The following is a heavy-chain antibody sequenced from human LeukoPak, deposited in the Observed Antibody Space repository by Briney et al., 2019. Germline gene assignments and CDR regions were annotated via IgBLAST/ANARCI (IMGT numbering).Heavy chain of an antibody. CDR1: GLTFSDYT. CDR3: AIVVVTNYGTDV. J-gene: IGHJ6*02. Sequence: GGSLRLSCAASGLTFSDYTVNWVRQAPGKGLEWISNIYSGAGPKYYADSVKGRFTISRDNAENSVSLQMSSLRDEDTAVYYCAIVVVTNYGTDVWGQGTTVTVSS. V-gene: IGHV3-48*02. D-gene: IGHD2-15*01. CDR2: IYSGAGPK.